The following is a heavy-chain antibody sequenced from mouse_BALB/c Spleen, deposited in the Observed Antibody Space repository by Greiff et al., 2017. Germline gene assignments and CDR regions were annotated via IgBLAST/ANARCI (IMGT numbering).Heavy chain of an antibody. V-gene: IGHV5-4*02. CDR3: ARGGI. Sequence: EVQRVDSGGGLVKPGGSLKLSCAASGFTFSDYYMYWVRQTPEKRLEWVATISDGGSYTYYPDSVKGRFTISRDNAKNNLYLQMSSLKSEDTAMYYCARGGIWGQGTTLTVSS. CDR2: ISDGGSYT. CDR1: GFTFSDYY. J-gene: IGHJ2*01.